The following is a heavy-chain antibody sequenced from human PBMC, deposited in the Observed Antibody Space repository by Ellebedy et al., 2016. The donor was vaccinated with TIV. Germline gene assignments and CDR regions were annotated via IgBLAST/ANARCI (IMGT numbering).Heavy chain of an antibody. D-gene: IGHD6-19*01. Sequence: SVKVSXXASRGTFSSYAFSWVRQAPGQGLEWMGRIIPIVNIPNYAQNFQGRVTITADKSTSTAYMVLSSLRSEDTAVYYCARVNQWQGFDPWGQGTLVTVSS. CDR3: ARVNQWQGFDP. CDR2: IIPIVNIP. V-gene: IGHV1-69*04. J-gene: IGHJ5*02. CDR1: RGTFSSYA.